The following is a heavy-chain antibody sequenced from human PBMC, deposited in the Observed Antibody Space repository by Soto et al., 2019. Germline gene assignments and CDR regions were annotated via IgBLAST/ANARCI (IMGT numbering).Heavy chain of an antibody. CDR1: GGSISSSNW. D-gene: IGHD5-12*01. CDR3: ASLLISGYDYPLFDY. V-gene: IGHV4-4*02. Sequence: QVQLQESGPGLAKPSGTLSLTCAVSGGSISSSNWWSWVRQPPGKGLEWIGEIYHSGSTNYNPSLKSRVTISVDKSKNQFSLKLSSVTAADTAVYYCASLLISGYDYPLFDYWGQGTLVTVSS. J-gene: IGHJ4*02. CDR2: IYHSGST.